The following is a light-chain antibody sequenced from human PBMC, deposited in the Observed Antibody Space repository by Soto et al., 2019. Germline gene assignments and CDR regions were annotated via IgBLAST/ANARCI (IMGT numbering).Light chain of an antibody. CDR3: QSYDSSLSTWV. J-gene: IGLJ3*02. Sequence: QSVLTQPPSVSGAPGQGVTTYGTGSSSKIGAGYDVHWYQQLPGTAPKLLIYHTTNRPSGVPDRFSGSKSGTSASLAITGLQAEHEADYYCQSYDSSLSTWVFGGGTKLTVL. V-gene: IGLV1-40*01. CDR1: SSKIGAGYD. CDR2: HTT.